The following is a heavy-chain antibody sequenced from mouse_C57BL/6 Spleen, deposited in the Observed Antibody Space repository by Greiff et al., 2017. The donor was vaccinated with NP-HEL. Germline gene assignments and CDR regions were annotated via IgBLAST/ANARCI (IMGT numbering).Heavy chain of an antibody. D-gene: IGHD1-1*01. J-gene: IGHJ1*03. Sequence: VQLQQPGAELVRPGSSVKLSCKASGYTFTSYWMHWVKQRPIQGLEWIGNIDPSDSETHYNQKFKDKVTLTVDKSSSTAYMQLSSLTSEDSAVYYCARNSITTVVEGYFDVWGTGTTVTVSS. CDR1: GYTFTSYW. V-gene: IGHV1-52*01. CDR2: IDPSDSET. CDR3: ARNSITTVVEGYFDV.